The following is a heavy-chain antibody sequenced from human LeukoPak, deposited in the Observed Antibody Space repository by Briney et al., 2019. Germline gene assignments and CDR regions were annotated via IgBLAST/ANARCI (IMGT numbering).Heavy chain of an antibody. CDR1: GYPFTSYG. V-gene: IGHV1-18*01. CDR2: ISAYSGHT. CDR3: ARGADYKTVKYDY. J-gene: IGHJ4*02. Sequence: ASVKVSCKTSGYPFTSYGIVWVRQAPGQGLEWMGWISAYSGHTNYAQKLQGRVTMTTDRSTSTGYMGLRRLRFDDTAVYYCARGADYKTVKYDYWGQGTLVTVSS. D-gene: IGHD4-11*01.